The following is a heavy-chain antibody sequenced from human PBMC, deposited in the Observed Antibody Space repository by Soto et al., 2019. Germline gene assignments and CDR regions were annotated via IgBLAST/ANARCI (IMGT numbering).Heavy chain of an antibody. CDR2: IDNDGSAT. D-gene: IGHD1-1*01. V-gene: IGHV3-74*01. CDR3: ARDNWNSY. J-gene: IGHJ4*02. CDR1: GFTFNIYW. Sequence: EVQLVESGGGLVQPGGSLRLSCVASGFTFNIYWMHWVRQATGKGLEWVSRIDNDGSATTYADSVKGRFTISRDNAKNTLFLQMNTLRVDDTAVYYCARDNWNSYWGQGTLVTVSS.